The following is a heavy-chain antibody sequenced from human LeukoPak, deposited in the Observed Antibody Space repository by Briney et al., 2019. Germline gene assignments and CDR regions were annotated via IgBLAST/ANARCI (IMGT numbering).Heavy chain of an antibody. D-gene: IGHD1-26*01. CDR3: AGLVGRATSVDY. CDR1: ELTSSSYT. CDR2: ISSSSSYL. J-gene: IGHJ4*02. V-gene: IGHV3-21*01. Sequence: GGSRSPPFQASELTSSSYTMNWFRQAPGKGLEWVSSISSSSSYLNYADSVKGRFTISRDNAKNSVYLQMNSLRAEDTAMYYCAGLVGRATSVDYWGQGTLVTVSS.